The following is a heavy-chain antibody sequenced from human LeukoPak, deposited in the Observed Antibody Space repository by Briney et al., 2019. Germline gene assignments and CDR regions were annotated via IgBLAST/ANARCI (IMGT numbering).Heavy chain of an antibody. Sequence: SQALSLTCAISGDSASGNSAAWNWIRQSPSRGLEWLGRTYCRSTWYNDYAVSVKSRITINPDTSKNQFSLQLNSVTPEDTAVYYCARDRAAVVDYWGQGTLVTVSS. V-gene: IGHV6-1*01. CDR2: TYCRSTWYN. D-gene: IGHD6-13*01. CDR1: GDSASGNSAA. J-gene: IGHJ4*02. CDR3: ARDRAAVVDY.